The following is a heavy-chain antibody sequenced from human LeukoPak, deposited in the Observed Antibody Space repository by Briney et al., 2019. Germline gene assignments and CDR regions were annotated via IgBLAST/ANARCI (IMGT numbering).Heavy chain of an antibody. Sequence: GESLKISCKGSGYSFTSYWIGWVRQMPGKGLEWMGIIYPGDSDTRYSPSFQGQVTISADKSISTAYLQWSSLKASDTAMYYCARPKYYYGSGRSYYDASDIWGQGTMVTVSS. J-gene: IGHJ3*02. CDR1: GYSFTSYW. CDR2: IYPGDSDT. D-gene: IGHD3-10*01. V-gene: IGHV5-51*01. CDR3: ARPKYYYGSGRSYYDASDI.